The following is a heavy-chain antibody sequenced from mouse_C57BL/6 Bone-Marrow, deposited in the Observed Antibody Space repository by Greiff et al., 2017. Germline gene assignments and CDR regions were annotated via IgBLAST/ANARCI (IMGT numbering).Heavy chain of an antibody. V-gene: IGHV1-76*01. CDR2: IYPGSGNT. J-gene: IGHJ3*01. Sequence: VQLQQSGAELVRPGASVKLSCKASGYTFTDYYTNWVKQRPGQGLEWIARIYPGSGNTYYNEKFKGKATLTAEQSSSTAYMQLSSLTSEDSAVYFCARGIYYDYDGGFAYWGQGTLVTVSA. CDR1: GYTFTDYY. D-gene: IGHD2-4*01. CDR3: ARGIYYDYDGGFAY.